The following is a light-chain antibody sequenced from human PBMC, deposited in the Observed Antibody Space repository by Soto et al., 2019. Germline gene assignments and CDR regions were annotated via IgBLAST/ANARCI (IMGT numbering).Light chain of an antibody. CDR3: LLFYRDAWV. Sequence: QTVVTQEPSLAVSPGGTVTLTCASSTGAVTSGYDANRFQQKPGQAPRARISSTSKKHIWTPARFSGSLLGGKAGLTLSGVQPEDEAEYYCLLFYRDAWVFGRGTQLTAL. CDR2: STS. CDR1: TGAVTSGYD. V-gene: IGLV7-43*01. J-gene: IGLJ3*02.